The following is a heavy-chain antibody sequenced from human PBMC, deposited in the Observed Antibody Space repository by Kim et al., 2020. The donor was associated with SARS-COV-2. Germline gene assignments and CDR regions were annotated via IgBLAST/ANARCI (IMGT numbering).Heavy chain of an antibody. CDR1: GFTFSSYG. D-gene: IGHD3-10*01. J-gene: IGHJ3*02. CDR3: ARLITMVRGVTLGDAFDI. CDR2: ISYDGSNK. Sequence: GGSLRLSCAASGFTFSSYGMHWVRQAPGKGLECVAVISYDGSNKYYADSVKGRFTISRDNSKNTLYLQMNSLRAEDTAVYYCARLITMVRGVTLGDAFDIWGQGTMVTVSS. V-gene: IGHV3-30*03.